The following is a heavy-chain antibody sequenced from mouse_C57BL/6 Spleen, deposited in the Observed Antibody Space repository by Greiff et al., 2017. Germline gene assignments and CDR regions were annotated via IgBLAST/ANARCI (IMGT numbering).Heavy chain of an antibody. D-gene: IGHD2-2*01. CDR3: ARKNMVTTGFAY. CDR1: GYTFTSYG. V-gene: IGHV1-81*01. CDR2: IYPRSGNT. Sequence: VQLQQSGAELARPGASVKLSCKASGYTFTSYGISWVKQRTGQGLEWIGEIYPRSGNTYYNEKFKGKATLTADKSSSTAYMELRSLTSEDSAVYFCARKNMVTTGFAYWGQGTLVTVSA. J-gene: IGHJ3*01.